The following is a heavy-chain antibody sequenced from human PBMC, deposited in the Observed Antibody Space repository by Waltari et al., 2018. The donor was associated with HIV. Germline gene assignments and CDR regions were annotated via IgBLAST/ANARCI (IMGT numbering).Heavy chain of an antibody. CDR1: GFTVSGNY. V-gene: IGHV3-53*01. Sequence: EVQLVESGGGLIQPGGSLGLSCVASGFTVSGNYRNWVRKAPGKGLEWVSVIYSGGSTYYADSVKGRFTISRDNSKNTLYLQMNSLRAEDTAIYYCASSIAAAGSFDYWGQGTLITVSS. J-gene: IGHJ4*02. CDR2: IYSGGST. CDR3: ASSIAAAGSFDY. D-gene: IGHD6-13*01.